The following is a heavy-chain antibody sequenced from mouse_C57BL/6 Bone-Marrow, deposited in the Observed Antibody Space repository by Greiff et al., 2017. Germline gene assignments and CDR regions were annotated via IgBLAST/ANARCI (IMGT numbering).Heavy chain of an antibody. V-gene: IGHV1-62-2*01. J-gene: IGHJ2*01. CDR1: GYTFTEYT. CDR3: ARHGRQLGRFYYFDY. CDR2: FYPGSGSI. D-gene: IGHD3-2*01. Sequence: VQLQQSGAELVKPGASVKLSCKASGYTFTEYTIHWVKQRSGQGLEWIGWFYPGSGSIKYNEKFKDKATLTADKSSSPVYMELSRLTCEDSSVYFFARHGRQLGRFYYFDYWGQVTTLTVSS.